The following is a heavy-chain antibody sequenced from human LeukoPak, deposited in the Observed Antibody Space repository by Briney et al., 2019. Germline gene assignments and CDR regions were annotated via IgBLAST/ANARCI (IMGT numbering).Heavy chain of an antibody. D-gene: IGHD3-10*01. CDR2: IYYSGST. Sequence: SETLSLTCIVSGGSISSYYWSWIRQFPGKGLEWIGYIYYSGSTNYNPSLKSRVTISVDTSKNQFSLKLSSVTAADTAVYYYASFYGAGSYQFDYWGQGTLVTVSS. J-gene: IGHJ4*02. CDR1: GGSISSYY. CDR3: ASFYGAGSYQFDY. V-gene: IGHV4-59*08.